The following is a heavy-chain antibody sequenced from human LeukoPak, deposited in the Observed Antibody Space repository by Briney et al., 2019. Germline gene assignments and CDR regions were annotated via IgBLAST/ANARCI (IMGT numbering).Heavy chain of an antibody. Sequence: PGGSLRLSCVASGFTFSSYSMNWVRQAPGKGLEWVSSISSSSSYIYYADSVKGRFTISRDNAKNSLYLQMNSLRAEDTAVYYCARDRDSSGWYDYWGQGTLVTVSS. V-gene: IGHV3-21*01. D-gene: IGHD6-19*01. CDR2: ISSSSSYI. CDR1: GFTFSSYS. J-gene: IGHJ4*02. CDR3: ARDRDSSGWYDY.